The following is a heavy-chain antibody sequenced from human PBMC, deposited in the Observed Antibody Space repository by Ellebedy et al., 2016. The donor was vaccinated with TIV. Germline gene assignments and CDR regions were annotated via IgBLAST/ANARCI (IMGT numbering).Heavy chain of an antibody. CDR3: AREFGDGYNYHYFDH. CDR2: INPVSDAV. CDR1: GGTLSGYS. J-gene: IGHJ4*02. V-gene: IGHV1-69*13. Sequence: ASVKVSCKASGGTLSGYSVSWVRQAPGQGLEWVGGINPVSDAVQYSQKLQDRVTISADEVTSTVYMEMTSLRSEDTALYYCAREFGDGYNYHYFDHWGQGTLATVSS. D-gene: IGHD5-24*01.